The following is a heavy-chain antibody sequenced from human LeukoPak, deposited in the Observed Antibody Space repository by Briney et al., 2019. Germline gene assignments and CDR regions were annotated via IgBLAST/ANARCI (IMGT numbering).Heavy chain of an antibody. D-gene: IGHD6-19*01. V-gene: IGHV3-30*18. J-gene: IGHJ4*02. CDR2: TSHDGNNR. Sequence: PGRSLRLSCAVTGFTFSSHVMYWVRQAPGKGLEWVAVTSHDGNNRYYADSVKGRFSNSRDNSKNTVYLQMNSLRAEDTAVYYCAKDPGYSSGWLDYWGQGTLVTVSS. CDR3: AKDPGYSSGWLDY. CDR1: GFTFSSHV.